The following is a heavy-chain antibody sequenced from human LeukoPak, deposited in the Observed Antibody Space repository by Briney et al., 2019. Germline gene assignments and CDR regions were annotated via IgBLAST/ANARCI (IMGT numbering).Heavy chain of an antibody. J-gene: IGHJ4*02. CDR1: GGSVSSSAYY. CDR3: ARDGRFPPEVLPRYFDS. Sequence: SETLSLTCTVSGGSVSSSAYYWGWIRQPPEKGLEWIGNIYYSGSTYYNPSLKSRVTISIDTSKNQFSLKLSSVTAADTAVYYCARDGRFPPEVLPRYFDSWGQGTLVTVSS. CDR2: IYYSGST. D-gene: IGHD1-14*01. V-gene: IGHV4-39*07.